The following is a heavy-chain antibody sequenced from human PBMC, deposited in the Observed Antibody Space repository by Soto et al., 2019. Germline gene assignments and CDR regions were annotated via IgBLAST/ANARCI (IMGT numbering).Heavy chain of an antibody. V-gene: IGHV4-59*01. J-gene: IGHJ6*02. CDR3: AGARDGYNYYYYGMDV. CDR1: GGSISSYY. CDR2: IYYSGST. Sequence: SETLSLTCTVSGGSISSYYWSWIRQPPGKGLEWIGYIYYSGSTNYNPSLKSRVTISVDTSKNQFSLKLSSVTAADTAVYYCAGARDGYNYYYYGMDVWGQGTTVTVSS. D-gene: IGHD5-12*01.